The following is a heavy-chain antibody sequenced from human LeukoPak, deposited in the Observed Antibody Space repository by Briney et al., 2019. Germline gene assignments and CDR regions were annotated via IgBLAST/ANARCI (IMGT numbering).Heavy chain of an antibody. V-gene: IGHV4-59*01. D-gene: IGHD1-26*01. CDR3: ARGEGHGSYYFEF. CDR1: GGSISSFY. Sequence: KPSETLSLTCTVSGGSISSFYWSWIRQPPGKGLDWIGYIYYSGSTNYNPSLKGRVTISVDTSKNQFSLKLSSVTAADTAVYYCARGEGHGSYYFEFWGQGTLVTVSS. J-gene: IGHJ4*02. CDR2: IYYSGST.